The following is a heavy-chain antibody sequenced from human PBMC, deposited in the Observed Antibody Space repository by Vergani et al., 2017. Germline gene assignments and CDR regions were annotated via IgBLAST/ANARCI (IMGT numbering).Heavy chain of an antibody. J-gene: IGHJ4*02. CDR2: IRNKAYGGTT. CDR1: GFSFGAYA. D-gene: IGHD5-18*01. V-gene: IGHV3-49*04. Sequence: VQLVESGGGLVPPGRSLRLSCAASGFSFGAYAMTWVRQAPGKGLEWVAFIRNKAYGGTTEYAASVKGRFTISRDDSKRLAYLQLSGLKTEDTAVYFCSRGRGYSFGYSDYWGQGTLVTVSS. CDR3: SRGRGYSFGYSDY.